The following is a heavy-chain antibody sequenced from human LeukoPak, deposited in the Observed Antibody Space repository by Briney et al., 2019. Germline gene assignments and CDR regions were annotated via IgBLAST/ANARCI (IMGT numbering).Heavy chain of an antibody. CDR3: ARTYYDSSGRGYYYYYYYMDV. J-gene: IGHJ6*03. D-gene: IGHD3-22*01. Sequence: ASVKVSCKASGGTFSSYAISWVRQAPGQGLEWMGGIIPIFGTANYAQKFQGRVTITTDESTSTAYMELSSLRSEDTAVYYCARTYYDSSGRGYYYYYYYMDVWGKGTTVTVSS. V-gene: IGHV1-69*05. CDR1: GGTFSSYA. CDR2: IIPIFGTA.